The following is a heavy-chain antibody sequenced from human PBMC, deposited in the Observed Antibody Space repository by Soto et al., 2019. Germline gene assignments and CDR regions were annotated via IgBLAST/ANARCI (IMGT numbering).Heavy chain of an antibody. J-gene: IGHJ5*02. CDR2: ISSSGSTI. V-gene: IGHV3-11*01. D-gene: IGHD5-12*01. CDR3: AGIVATSWFDP. CDR1: GFTFSDYY. Sequence: GGSRRLSCAASGFTFSDYYMSWIRQAPGKGLEWVSYISSSGSTIYYADSVKGRFTISRDNAKNSLYLQMNSLRAEDTAVYYCAGIVATSWFDPWGQGTLVTVSS.